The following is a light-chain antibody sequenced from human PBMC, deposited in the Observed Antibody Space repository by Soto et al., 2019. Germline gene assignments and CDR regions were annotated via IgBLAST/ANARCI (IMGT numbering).Light chain of an antibody. CDR3: QQYHSYPWT. CDR1: QSISSW. CDR2: DVS. Sequence: DIQMTQSPSTLSASVGDRVTITCRARQSISSWLACYQQKPGKAPKFLIYDVSSLESGVPSRFSGSGSGTEFTLTLSSLLPDDFATYYFQQYHSYPWTFGQGTKVEIK. V-gene: IGKV1-5*01. J-gene: IGKJ1*01.